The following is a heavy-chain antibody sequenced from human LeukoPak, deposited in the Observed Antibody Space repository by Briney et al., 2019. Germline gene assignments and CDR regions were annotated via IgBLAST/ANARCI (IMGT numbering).Heavy chain of an antibody. Sequence: ASVKVSCKASGYTFTVYYMQWVRQAPGQGLEWMEWINPSSGGTNYAQKFQGRVTMTRDTSISTVYMELSRLRSDDTAMYYCARDSSSGWSYSVYWGQGTLVTVSS. CDR3: ARDSSSGWSYSVY. J-gene: IGHJ4*02. CDR1: GYTFTVYY. V-gene: IGHV1-2*02. D-gene: IGHD6-19*01. CDR2: INPSSGGT.